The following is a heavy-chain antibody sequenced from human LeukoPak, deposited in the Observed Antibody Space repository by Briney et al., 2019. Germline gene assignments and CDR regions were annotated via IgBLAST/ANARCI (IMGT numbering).Heavy chain of an antibody. V-gene: IGHV4-4*07. CDR2: IHTSGST. D-gene: IGHD2-2*01. J-gene: IGHJ6*02. CDR3: ARDCSSAGCYFPSLDV. Sequence: TSETLSLTCTVSGGSMSNYYWYWIRQPAGMGLEWIGRIHTSGSTNYNSSLKSRVIISVDTSKNQFSLKLSSVTAADTAVYYCARDCSSAGCYFPSLDVWGQGTTVTVSS. CDR1: GGSMSNYY.